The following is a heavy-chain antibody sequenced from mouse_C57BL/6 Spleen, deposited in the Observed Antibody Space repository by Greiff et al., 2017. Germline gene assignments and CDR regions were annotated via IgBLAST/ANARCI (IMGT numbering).Heavy chain of an antibody. Sequence: DVMLVESGGGLVQPKGSLKLSCAASGFSFNTYAMNWVRQAPGKGLEWVARIRSKSNNYATYYADSVKDRFTISRDDSESMLYLQMNNLKTEDTAMYYWVRNYDYRYYAMDYWGQGTSVTVSS. CDR2: IRSKSNNYAT. D-gene: IGHD2-4*01. V-gene: IGHV10-1*01. CDR1: GFSFNTYA. J-gene: IGHJ4*01. CDR3: VRNYDYRYYAMDY.